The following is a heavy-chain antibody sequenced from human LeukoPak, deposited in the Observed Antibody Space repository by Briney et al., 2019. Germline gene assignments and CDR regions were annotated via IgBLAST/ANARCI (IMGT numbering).Heavy chain of an antibody. V-gene: IGHV3-9*01. CDR2: ISWNSGSI. CDR3: AKDPYGSGRNPADY. D-gene: IGHD3-10*01. J-gene: IGHJ4*02. Sequence: PGGSLRLSCAASGFTFDDYAMHWVRQAPGKGLEWVSGISWNSGSIGYADSMKGRFTISRDNAKNSLYLQMNSLRAEDTALYYCAKDPYGSGRNPADYWGQGTLVTVSS. CDR1: GFTFDDYA.